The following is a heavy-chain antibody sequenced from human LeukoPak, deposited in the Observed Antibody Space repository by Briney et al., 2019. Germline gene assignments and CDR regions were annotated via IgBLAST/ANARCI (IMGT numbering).Heavy chain of an antibody. Sequence: PGGSLRLSCAASGFTFSSYAMSWVRQVPGKGLEWVSAISGSGGSTYYADSVKGRFTISRDNSKNTLYLQMNSLRAEDTAVYYCARSVARYFDYWGQGTLVTVSS. CDR2: ISGSGGST. J-gene: IGHJ4*02. D-gene: IGHD6-19*01. V-gene: IGHV3-23*01. CDR1: GFTFSSYA. CDR3: ARSVARYFDY.